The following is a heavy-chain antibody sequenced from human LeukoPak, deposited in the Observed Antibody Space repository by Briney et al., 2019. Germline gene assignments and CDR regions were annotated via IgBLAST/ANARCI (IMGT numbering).Heavy chain of an antibody. CDR1: GFTFSSYG. CDR2: IRYDGSNK. J-gene: IGHJ3*02. Sequence: GGSLRLSCAASGFTFSSYGMHWVRQAPGKGLEWVAFIRYDGSNKYYADSVKGRFTISRDNSKNTLYLQMNSLRVEDTAVYYCAKERGGLFAFDIWGQGTMVTVSS. CDR3: AKERGGLFAFDI. V-gene: IGHV3-30*02. D-gene: IGHD3/OR15-3a*01.